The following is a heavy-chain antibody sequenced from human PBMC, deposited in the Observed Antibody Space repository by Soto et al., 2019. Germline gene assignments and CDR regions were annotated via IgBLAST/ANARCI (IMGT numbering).Heavy chain of an antibody. D-gene: IGHD3-10*01. CDR1: GFTFSYYP. CDR3: AREGVHNYTEYYFDY. Sequence: EVQLVESGGGLVNPGGSLRLSCAASGFTFSYYPLHLVRRAPGKGLEWVSSISGIRDYIRYADSVKGRFTISRDNAKTSLYLQMNSLTAEDTAVYYCAREGVHNYTEYYFDYWGQGTLVTVSS. J-gene: IGHJ4*02. CDR2: ISGIRDYI. V-gene: IGHV3-21*06.